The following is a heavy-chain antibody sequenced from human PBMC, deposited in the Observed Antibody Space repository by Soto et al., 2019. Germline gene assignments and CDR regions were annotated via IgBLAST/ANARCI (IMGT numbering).Heavy chain of an antibody. CDR1: GGSISSYY. CDR3: ARTYDSSGYYYYYGMDV. D-gene: IGHD3-22*01. CDR2: IYTSGST. J-gene: IGHJ6*02. Sequence: SETLSLTCTVSGGSISSYYWSWIRQPAGKGLEWIGRIYTSGSTNYNPSLKSRVTMSVDTSKNQFSLKLSSVTAADTAVYYCARTYDSSGYYYYYGMDVWGQGTTVTVSS. V-gene: IGHV4-4*07.